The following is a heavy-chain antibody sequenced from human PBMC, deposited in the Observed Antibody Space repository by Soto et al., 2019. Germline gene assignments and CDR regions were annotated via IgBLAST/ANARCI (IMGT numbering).Heavy chain of an antibody. CDR1: GYTFTSYA. CDR3: ARWRGVITSLSYFDY. J-gene: IGHJ4*02. D-gene: IGHD3-3*01. V-gene: IGHV1-3*01. Sequence: QVQLVQSGAEVKKPGASVKVSCQASGYTFTSYAMHWVRQAPGQRLEWMGGINAGNGNTQYSQKFQGRATLTRDTSASTAYMELSSLRSEDTAVYYCARWRGVITSLSYFDYWGQGTLVTVSS. CDR2: INAGNGNT.